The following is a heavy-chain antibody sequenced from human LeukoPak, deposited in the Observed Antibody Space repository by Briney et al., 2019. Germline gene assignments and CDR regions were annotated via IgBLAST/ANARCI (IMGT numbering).Heavy chain of an antibody. CDR3: ARDSFLWGRYSDY. CDR1: GVSISGNY. J-gene: IGHJ4*02. D-gene: IGHD7-27*01. CDR2: IYYSGST. V-gene: IGHV4-59*12. Sequence: SETLSLTCTVSGVSISGNYWSWIRQPPGKGLEWIGSIYYSGSTYYNSSLKSRVTISVDTSKNQFFLKLSSVTAADTAVYYCARDSFLWGRYSDYWGQGTLVTVSS.